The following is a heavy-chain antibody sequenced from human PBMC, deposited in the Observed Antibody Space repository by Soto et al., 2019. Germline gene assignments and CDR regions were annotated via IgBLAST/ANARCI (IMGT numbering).Heavy chain of an antibody. CDR2: IYASGST. CDR1: GGSISGYY. J-gene: IGHJ6*02. D-gene: IGHD3-3*01. V-gene: IGHV4-59*01. Sequence: PSETLSLTCTVSGGSISGYYWSWIRQPPGKGLEWIGYIYASGSTTYNPSLKSRVTISVDTSKSQFSLRLSSVIAADTALYYCARGDYDFRSGYSYYYGMDVWGPGTTVTVSS. CDR3: ARGDYDFRSGYSYYYGMDV.